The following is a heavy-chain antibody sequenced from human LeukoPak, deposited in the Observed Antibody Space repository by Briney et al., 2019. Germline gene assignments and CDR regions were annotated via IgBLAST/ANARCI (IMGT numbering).Heavy chain of an antibody. Sequence: GGSLRLSCAASGFTFSSYAMSWVRQAPGKGLEWVSAISGSGGSTYYADSVKGRFTISRDNSKNTLYLQMNSLRAEDTAVYYCAKDLAQTSSYYYIDVWGKGTTVTVSS. CDR1: GFTFSSYA. CDR3: AKDLAQTSSYYYIDV. J-gene: IGHJ6*03. D-gene: IGHD1/OR15-1a*01. CDR2: ISGSGGST. V-gene: IGHV3-23*01.